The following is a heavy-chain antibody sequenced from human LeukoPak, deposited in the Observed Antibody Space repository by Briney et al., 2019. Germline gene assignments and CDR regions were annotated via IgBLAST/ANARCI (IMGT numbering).Heavy chain of an antibody. CDR1: VYSISSGYY. CDR2: MYESGRT. Sequence: SETLSLTCTVSVYSISSGYYWGWIRQPPGKGLERIGSMYESGRTYYNPSLKSRVAISVDTSKNQFSLKLSYVTAADTAVYYCVRDSSGYYPIFDYWGQGTLVTVSS. J-gene: IGHJ4*02. CDR3: VRDSSGYYPIFDY. D-gene: IGHD3-22*01. V-gene: IGHV4-38-2*02.